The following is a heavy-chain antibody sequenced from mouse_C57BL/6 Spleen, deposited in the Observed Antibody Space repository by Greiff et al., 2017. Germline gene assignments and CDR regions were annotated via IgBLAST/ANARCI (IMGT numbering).Heavy chain of an antibody. CDR2: IYWDDDK. J-gene: IGHJ4*01. CDR3: ARGDGYYDYYAMDY. V-gene: IGHV8-12*01. CDR1: GFSLSTSGMG. D-gene: IGHD2-3*01. Sequence: QVTLKVCGPGILQSSQTLSLTCSFSGFSLSTSGMGVSWIRQPSGKGLEWLAHIYWDDDKRYNPSLKSRLTISKDTSRNQVFLKITSVDTADTATYYCARGDGYYDYYAMDYWGQGTSVTVSS.